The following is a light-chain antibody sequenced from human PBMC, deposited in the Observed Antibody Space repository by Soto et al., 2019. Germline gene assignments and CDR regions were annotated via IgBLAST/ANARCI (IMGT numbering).Light chain of an antibody. CDR3: QTYDKAPWT. CDR2: AAS. J-gene: IGKJ1*01. Sequence: DIQMTQSPSSLSASVGDRVTITCRASQGIYTHLAWYQQKPGNAPKLLIYAASTLQSGVPSRFSASGSGTDFILTISALQSEDVGTYFCQTYDKAPWTVGPGTKVDSK. CDR1: QGIYTH. V-gene: IGKV1-27*01.